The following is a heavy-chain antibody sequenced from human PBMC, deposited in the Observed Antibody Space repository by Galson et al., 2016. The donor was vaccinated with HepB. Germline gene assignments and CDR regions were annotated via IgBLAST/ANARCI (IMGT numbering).Heavy chain of an antibody. CDR1: GFRFSGHG. V-gene: IGHV3-30*18. J-gene: IGHJ4*02. CDR3: AKGGDNWNFFDS. CDR2: ISYHGIDK. D-gene: IGHD1-20*01. Sequence: SLRLSCAASGFRFSGHGMHWVRQAPGKGLEWVGIISYHGIDKYIADSVKGRFSISSDNSRNTLSLQMNSLRPEDTAVYYCAKGGDNWNFFDSCGQGTLVTVSS.